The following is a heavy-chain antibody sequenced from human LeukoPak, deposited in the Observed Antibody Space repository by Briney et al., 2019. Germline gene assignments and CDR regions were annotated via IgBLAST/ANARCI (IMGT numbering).Heavy chain of an antibody. D-gene: IGHD5-18*01. CDR1: GGTFSSYA. V-gene: IGHV1-69*13. J-gene: IGHJ4*02. CDR3: ARYSHGVSYFDY. Sequence: VASVKVSCKASGGTFSSYAISWVRQAPGQGLEWMGGIIPIFGTANYAQKFQGRVTITADESTSTAYMELSSLRSEDTAVYYCARYSHGVSYFDYWGQGTLVTVSS. CDR2: IIPIFGTA.